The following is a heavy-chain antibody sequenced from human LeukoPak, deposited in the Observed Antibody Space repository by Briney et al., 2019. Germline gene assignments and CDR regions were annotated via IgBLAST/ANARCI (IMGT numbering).Heavy chain of an antibody. D-gene: IGHD3-3*01. CDR2: IYTSGST. CDR3: ARDPDYDFWSGYYDY. J-gene: IGHJ4*02. CDR1: GGSISTGSYD. V-gene: IGHV4-61*02. Sequence: SETLSLTSTVTGGSISTGSYDWSWTRQPAEKVLECIGRIYTSGSTTYNPSLKRRVTISVDTSKNQFSLKLSSVTAADTAVYYCARDPDYDFWSGYYDYWGQGTLVTVSS.